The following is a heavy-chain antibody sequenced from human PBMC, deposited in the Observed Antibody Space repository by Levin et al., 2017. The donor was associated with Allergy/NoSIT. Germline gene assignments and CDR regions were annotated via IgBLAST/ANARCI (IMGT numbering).Heavy chain of an antibody. D-gene: IGHD6-19*01. CDR1: GGSISTYY. CDR3: ARGSSSGWPASDY. J-gene: IGHJ4*02. V-gene: IGHV4-59*01. Sequence: SQTLSLTCTVSGGSISTYYWSWVRQPPGKGLEWIGYIYYSGSTNYNPSLKSRVTISVDTSKNQFSLKLTSVTAADTAVYYCARGSSSGWPASDYWGQGTLVTVSS. CDR2: IYYSGST.